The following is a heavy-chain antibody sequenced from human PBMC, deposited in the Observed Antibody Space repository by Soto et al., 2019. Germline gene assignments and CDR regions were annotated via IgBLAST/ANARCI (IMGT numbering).Heavy chain of an antibody. CDR3: ARGCSSASCYYD. Sequence: GGSLRLSCTASGFMFSSYTMNWVRQAPGKGLEWVSSVSFRGDIYYADSLEGRFTISRDDAKNSLYLQMNSLRAEDTAVYYCARGCSSASCYYDWGQGTLVTVSS. CDR2: VSFRGDI. D-gene: IGHD2-2*01. CDR1: GFMFSSYT. V-gene: IGHV3-21*01. J-gene: IGHJ4*01.